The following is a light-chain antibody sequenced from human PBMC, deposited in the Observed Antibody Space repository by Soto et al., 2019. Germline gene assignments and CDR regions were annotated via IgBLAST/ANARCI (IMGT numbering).Light chain of an antibody. CDR1: QSISSY. V-gene: IGKV1-39*01. Sequence: IQMPQSQSSLSASLGDRFTITCLASQSISSYLNWYQQKPGKAPKLLIYAASSLQSGVPSRFSGSGSGTDFTLTISRLQPEDFATYYCQQSYSTPRTFGQRTNVDIK. CDR2: AAS. J-gene: IGKJ1*01. CDR3: QQSYSTPRT.